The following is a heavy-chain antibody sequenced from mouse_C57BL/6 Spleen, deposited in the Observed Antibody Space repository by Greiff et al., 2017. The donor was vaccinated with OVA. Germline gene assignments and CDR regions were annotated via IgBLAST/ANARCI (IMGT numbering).Heavy chain of an antibody. J-gene: IGHJ2*01. CDR2: ISDGGSYT. V-gene: IGHV5-4*01. D-gene: IGHD2-1*01. CDR3: AREVYYGIWYYFDY. Sequence: EVMLVESGGGLVKPGGSLKLSCAASGFTFSSYAMSWVRQTPEKRLEWVATISDGGSYTYYPDNVKGRFTISRDNAKNNLYLQMSHLKSEDSAMYDCAREVYYGIWYYFDYWGQGTTLTVSA. CDR1: GFTFSSYA.